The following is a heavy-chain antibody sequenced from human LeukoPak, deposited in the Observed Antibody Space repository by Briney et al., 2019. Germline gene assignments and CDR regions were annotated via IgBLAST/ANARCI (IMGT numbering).Heavy chain of an antibody. Sequence: PGGSLRLSCAASGFTFDDYAMPWVRQAPGKGLEWVSGISWNSGSIGYADSVKGRFTISRDNAKNTLYLQMNSLRAEDTAVYYCAKDRQGPNYGFYGDYWGQGTLVTVSS. CDR2: ISWNSGSI. J-gene: IGHJ4*02. CDR3: AKDRQGPNYGFYGDY. D-gene: IGHD3-10*01. V-gene: IGHV3-9*01. CDR1: GFTFDDYA.